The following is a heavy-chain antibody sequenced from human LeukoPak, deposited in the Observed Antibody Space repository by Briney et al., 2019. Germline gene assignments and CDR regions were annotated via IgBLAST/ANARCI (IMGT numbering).Heavy chain of an antibody. CDR3: ARGPPTYYYDSSDAFDI. V-gene: IGHV3-74*01. D-gene: IGHD3-22*01. J-gene: IGHJ3*02. CDR1: GFTFSDYY. CDR2: INTDGSST. Sequence: GGSLRLSCAASGFTFSDYYMHWVRQAPGKGLVWVSRINTDGSSTSYADSVKGRFTISRDNAKNTLYLQMNSLRAEDTAVYYCARGPPTYYYDSSDAFDIWGQGTMVTVSS.